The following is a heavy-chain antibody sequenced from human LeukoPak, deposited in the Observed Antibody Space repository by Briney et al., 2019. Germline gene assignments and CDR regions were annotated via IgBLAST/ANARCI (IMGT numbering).Heavy chain of an antibody. D-gene: IGHD5-18*01. V-gene: IGHV1-69*13. J-gene: IGHJ4*02. CDR2: IIPIFGTA. CDR1: GFTFTNYL. CDR3: ARVGGYSYGFVGQFDYYFDY. Sequence: GASVKIACKSFGFTFTNYLLHWVRQAPGQGLEWMGGIIPIFGTANYAQKFQGRVTITADESTSTAYMELSSLRSEDTAVYYCARVGGYSYGFVGQFDYYFDYWGQGTLVTVSS.